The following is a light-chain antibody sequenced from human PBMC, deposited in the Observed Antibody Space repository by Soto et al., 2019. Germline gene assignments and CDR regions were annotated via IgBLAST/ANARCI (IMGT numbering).Light chain of an antibody. CDR3: QQYASSPLT. Sequence: EIELTQSPGTLSLSPGERATLSCRASQSVSSSYLAWYQQKPGQAPRLLIYDASSRATGIPDRFSSSGSGTDFTLTISRLQPEDFAVYYCQQYASSPLTFGGGTKVELK. V-gene: IGKV3-20*01. CDR2: DAS. J-gene: IGKJ4*01. CDR1: QSVSSSY.